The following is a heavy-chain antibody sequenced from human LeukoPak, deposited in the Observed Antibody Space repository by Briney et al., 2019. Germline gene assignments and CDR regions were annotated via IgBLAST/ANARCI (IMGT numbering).Heavy chain of an antibody. CDR3: ARDQEDGYNSFDY. J-gene: IGHJ4*02. V-gene: IGHV1-69*05. CDR1: GGTFSSYT. Sequence: SVKVSCKASGGTFSSYTISWVRQAPGQGLEWMGRIIPIFGTANYAQKFQGRVTITTDESTSTAYMELSSLRSEDTAVYYCARDQEDGYNSFDYWGQGTLVTVSS. D-gene: IGHD5-24*01. CDR2: IIPIFGTA.